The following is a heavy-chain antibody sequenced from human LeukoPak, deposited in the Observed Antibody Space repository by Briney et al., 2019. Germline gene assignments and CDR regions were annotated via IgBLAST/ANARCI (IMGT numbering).Heavy chain of an antibody. J-gene: IGHJ4*02. V-gene: IGHV3-21*01. CDR2: ISSSSSYI. Sequence: GGSLRLSCAASGFTFSSYSMNWVRQAPGKGLELVSSISSSSSYIYYADSVKGRFTISRDNAKNSLYLQMNSLRAEDTAVYYCARAGSYDFWSGYSNVILEGNSYFDYWGQGTLVTVSS. CDR3: ARAGSYDFWSGYSNVILEGNSYFDY. CDR1: GFTFSSYS. D-gene: IGHD3-3*01.